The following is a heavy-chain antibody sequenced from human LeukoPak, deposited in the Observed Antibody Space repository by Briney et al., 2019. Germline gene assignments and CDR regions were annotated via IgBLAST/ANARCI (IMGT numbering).Heavy chain of an antibody. CDR3: ARGSGRYDILTGHTVNWFDP. CDR1: GGSFSGYY. Sequence: SETLPLTCAVYGGSFSGYYWSWIRQPPGKGLEWIGEINHSGSTNYNPSLKSRVTISVDTSKNQFSLKLSSVTAADTAVYYCARGSGRYDILTGHTVNWFDPWGQGTLVTVSS. V-gene: IGHV4-34*01. J-gene: IGHJ5*02. CDR2: INHSGST. D-gene: IGHD3-9*01.